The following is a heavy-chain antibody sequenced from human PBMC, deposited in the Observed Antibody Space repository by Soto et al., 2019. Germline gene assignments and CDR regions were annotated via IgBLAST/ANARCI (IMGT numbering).Heavy chain of an antibody. D-gene: IGHD1-1*01. CDR2: IVSDGVNI. J-gene: IGHJ3*02. CDR1: GFTFSRNA. V-gene: IGHV3-64*01. Sequence: EVQLVESVGGLVQPGGSLRLSCAAYGFTFSRNAMHWVRQAPGKGLEYVSGIVSDGVNIYYANSVKDRFTVSRDNSKNTLYLQMGSLRTEDMAVYYCARGDPYTDTLRNDAFDIWGQGTMVTVSS. CDR3: ARGDPYTDTLRNDAFDI.